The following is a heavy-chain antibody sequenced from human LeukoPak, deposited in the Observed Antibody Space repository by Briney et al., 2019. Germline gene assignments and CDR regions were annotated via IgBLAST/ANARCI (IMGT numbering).Heavy chain of an antibody. CDR3: ARAEAAGDNRGGYYYFYMDV. D-gene: IGHD6-25*01. V-gene: IGHV3-23*01. Sequence: PGGALRLSCATSGFTFSAHHMNWVRQAPGEGLEWVSGITASGATTYYADSVKGRSTISRDSSQSTLYLQMNSLRAEDTAVYYCARAEAAGDNRGGYYYFYMDVWGKGTTVTVSS. CDR2: ITASGATT. CDR1: GFTFSAHH. J-gene: IGHJ6*03.